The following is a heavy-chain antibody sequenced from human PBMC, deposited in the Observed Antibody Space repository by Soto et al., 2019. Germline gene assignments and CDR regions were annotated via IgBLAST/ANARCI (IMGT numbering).Heavy chain of an antibody. V-gene: IGHV3-21*01. CDR2: ISSSSSYI. CDR3: ARVFSPFAHSDWFDP. D-gene: IGHD3-16*01. CDR1: GFTFSSYS. J-gene: IGHJ5*02. Sequence: GGSLRLSCAASGFTFSSYSMNWVRQAPGKGLEWVSSISSSSSYIYYADSVKGRFTISRDNAKNSLYLQMNSLRAEDTAVYYCARVFSPFAHSDWFDPWGQGTLVTVSP.